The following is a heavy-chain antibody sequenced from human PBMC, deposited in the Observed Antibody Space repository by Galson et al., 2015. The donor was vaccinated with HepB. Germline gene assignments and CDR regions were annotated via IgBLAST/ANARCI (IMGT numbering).Heavy chain of an antibody. Sequence: SVKVSCKASGYTLNNYAINWVRQAPGQGPVWMGWINTDTANPTYAQDFTGRFVFSLDTSVSTAYLQINSLKAEDSGVYYCARDAGMTTVGFDYWGQGTLVTVSS. CDR3: ARDAGMTTVGFDY. V-gene: IGHV7-4-1*02. CDR1: GYTLNNYA. D-gene: IGHD4-23*01. J-gene: IGHJ4*02. CDR2: INTDTANP.